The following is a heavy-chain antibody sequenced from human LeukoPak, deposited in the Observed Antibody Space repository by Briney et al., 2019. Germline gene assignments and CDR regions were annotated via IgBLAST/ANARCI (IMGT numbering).Heavy chain of an antibody. CDR2: ISGSGGST. V-gene: IGHV3-23*01. J-gene: IGHJ4*02. CDR1: GFTFSSYA. D-gene: IGHD2-15*01. Sequence: GGSLRLSCAASGFTFSSYAMSWVRQAPGKELEWVSAISGSGGSTYYADSVKGRFTISRDNSKNTLYLQMNSLRAEDTAVYYCAKAIFVVVVAAHFDYWGQGTLVTVSS. CDR3: AKAIFVVVVAAHFDY.